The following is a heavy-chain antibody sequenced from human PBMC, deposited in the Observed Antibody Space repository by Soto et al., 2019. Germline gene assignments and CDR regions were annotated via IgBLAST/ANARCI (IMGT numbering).Heavy chain of an antibody. CDR2: IYPGDSDT. V-gene: IGHV5-51*01. CDR1: GYSFTSYW. CDR3: ATHGGAPHSSGWYVDTGFDY. D-gene: IGHD6-19*01. J-gene: IGHJ4*02. Sequence: GESLKLSCKGSGYSFTSYWIGWVRQMPGKGLEWMGIIYPGDSDTRYSPSFQGQVTISADKSISTAYLQWSSLKASDTAMYYCATHGGAPHSSGWYVDTGFDYWGQGTLVTVSS.